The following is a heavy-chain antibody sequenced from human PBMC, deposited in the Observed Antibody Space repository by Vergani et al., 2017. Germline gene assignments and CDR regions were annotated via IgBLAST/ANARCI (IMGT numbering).Heavy chain of an antibody. CDR3: VKGAGSYEDFFDS. Sequence: EVQLLESGGSLKQPGGSVRLSCAASGLTFSTYAMHWVRQAPGKGLEWVSALTGGGGSTYYADSFKGRFIISRDNSRDTLYLQMNSLGPEDTATYYCVKGAGSYEDFFDSWGQGTLVTVSS. CDR1: GLTFSTYA. CDR2: LTGGGGST. J-gene: IGHJ4*02. V-gene: IGHV3-23*01. D-gene: IGHD1-26*01.